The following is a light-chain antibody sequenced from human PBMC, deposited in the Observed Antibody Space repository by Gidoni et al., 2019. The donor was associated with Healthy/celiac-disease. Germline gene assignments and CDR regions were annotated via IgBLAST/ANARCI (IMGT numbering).Light chain of an antibody. Sequence: DIQMTQSPSSLSASVGDRVTITCQASQDISNYLNWYQQKPGKAPKLLSYDASNLETGVPSRFSGSGSGTDFTFTISSLQPEDIATYYCQQYDNLALAITFGQGTRLEIK. CDR3: QQYDNLALAIT. CDR2: DAS. CDR1: QDISNY. J-gene: IGKJ5*01. V-gene: IGKV1-33*01.